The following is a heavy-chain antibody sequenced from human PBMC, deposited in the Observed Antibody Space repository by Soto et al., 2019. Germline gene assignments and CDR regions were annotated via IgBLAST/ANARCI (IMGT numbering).Heavy chain of an antibody. CDR1: GESRSRSKPY. Sequence: SQTRSVACRVGGESRSRSKPYCAWNRQPPGRGLEWIGSVSSSGTTFYNPSLKTRLTMSVDTSKNDFSLTLRSVTAADTALYFCARQFFRRPLGRLIVTAFDSWGQGSLVTVSS. CDR2: VSSSGTT. CDR3: ARQFFRRPLGRLIVTAFDS. D-gene: IGHD3-16*02. J-gene: IGHJ4*02. V-gene: IGHV4-39*01.